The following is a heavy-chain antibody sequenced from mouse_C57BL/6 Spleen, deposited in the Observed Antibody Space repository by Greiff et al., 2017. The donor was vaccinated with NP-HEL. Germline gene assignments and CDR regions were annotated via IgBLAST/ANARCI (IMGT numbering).Heavy chain of an antibody. CDR3: ASPTLLRRGYAMDY. D-gene: IGHD1-1*01. CDR1: GYTFTDYY. V-gene: IGHV1-19*01. J-gene: IGHJ4*01. CDR2: INPYNGGT. Sequence: EVQLQQSGPVLVKPGASVKMSCKASGYTFTDYYMNWVKQSHGKSLEWIGVINPYNGGTSYNQKFKGKATLTVDKSSSTAYMELNSLTSEDSAVYYCASPTLLRRGYAMDYWGQGTSVTVSS.